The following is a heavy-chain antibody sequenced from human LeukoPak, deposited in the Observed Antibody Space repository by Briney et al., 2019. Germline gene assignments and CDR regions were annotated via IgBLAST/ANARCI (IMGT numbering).Heavy chain of an antibody. J-gene: IGHJ4*02. CDR1: GGSISSYY. Sequence: SETLSLTCTVSGGSISSYYRSWIRQPPGKGLEWIGYIYYSGSTNYNPSLKSRVTISVDASKNQFSLKLSSVTAADTAVYYCARDAGSSWYGGFDYWGQGTLVTVSS. CDR3: ARDAGSSWYGGFDY. D-gene: IGHD6-13*01. CDR2: IYYSGST. V-gene: IGHV4-59*12.